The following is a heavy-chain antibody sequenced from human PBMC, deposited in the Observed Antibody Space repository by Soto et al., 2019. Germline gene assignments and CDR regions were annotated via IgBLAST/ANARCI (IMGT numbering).Heavy chain of an antibody. D-gene: IGHD3-22*01. CDR1: GGSIRSSSYY. Sequence: SETLSLTCTVSGGSIRSSSYYWGWIRQPPGKGLEWIGSIYYGGGTYYNPSLKSRVTISIDTSENQFSLKLSSVTAADTAVYYCARTYYFDSSTYFHFYFDLWGRGTMVTVSS. V-gene: IGHV4-39*01. CDR2: IYYGGGT. CDR3: ARTYYFDSSTYFHFYFDL. J-gene: IGHJ2*01.